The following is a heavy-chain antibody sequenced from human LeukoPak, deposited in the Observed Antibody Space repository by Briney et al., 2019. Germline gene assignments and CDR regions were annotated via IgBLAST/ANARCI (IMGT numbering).Heavy chain of an antibody. V-gene: IGHV4-39*07. CDR1: GGSISSSSYY. J-gene: IGHJ5*02. CDR2: IYYSGST. CDR3: ARDQHYDFWSGYYTPTGFDP. Sequence: SETLSLTCTVSGGSISSSSYYWGWIRQPPGKGLEWIGSIYYSGSTYYNPSLKSRVTISVDTSKNQFSLKLSSVTAADTAVYYCARDQHYDFWSGYYTPTGFDPWGQGTLDTVSS. D-gene: IGHD3-3*01.